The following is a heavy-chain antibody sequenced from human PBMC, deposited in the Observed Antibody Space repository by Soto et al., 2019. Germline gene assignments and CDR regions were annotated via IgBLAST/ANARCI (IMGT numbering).Heavy chain of an antibody. CDR1: RYTFVSYG. V-gene: IGHV1-18*01. Sequence: QVQLVQSGAEVKKPGASVKVSCKTSRYTFVSYGITWVRQAPGQGLEWMGWINPYNDNTTYAQNLQGRVTMTTDTSTSTAYMELRSLRSDDTAVYSCARVVMRTRPPDYWGQGTLVTVSS. CDR3: ARVVMRTRPPDY. D-gene: IGHD6-6*01. J-gene: IGHJ4*02. CDR2: INPYNDNT.